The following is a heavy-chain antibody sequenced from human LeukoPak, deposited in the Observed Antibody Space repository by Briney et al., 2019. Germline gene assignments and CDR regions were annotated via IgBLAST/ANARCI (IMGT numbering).Heavy chain of an antibody. CDR3: ATAIRGSSGWYLDY. V-gene: IGHV4-59*01. Sequence: SETLSLTCTVSGGSISSYYWSWIRQPPGKGLEWIGYIYYSGSTNYNPSLKSRVTISVDTSKNQLSLKLSSVTAADTAVYYCATAIRGSSGWYLDYWGQGTLVTVSS. D-gene: IGHD6-19*01. CDR2: IYYSGST. CDR1: GGSISSYY. J-gene: IGHJ4*02.